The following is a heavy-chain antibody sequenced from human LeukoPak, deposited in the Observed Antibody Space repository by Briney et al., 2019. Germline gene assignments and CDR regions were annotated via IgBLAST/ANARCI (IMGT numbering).Heavy chain of an antibody. Sequence: SETLSLTCTVSGGSFSNYYWSWIRQPPGQGLEWIGYISKSGSTNYNPSLESRVTISVDTSKNQFSLKLSSVTAADTAVYYCARVRNIPRYYGSGSYYYWFDPWGQGTLVTVSS. CDR2: ISKSGST. CDR3: ARVRNIPRYYGSGSYYYWFDP. V-gene: IGHV4-59*12. D-gene: IGHD3-10*01. CDR1: GGSFSNYY. J-gene: IGHJ5*02.